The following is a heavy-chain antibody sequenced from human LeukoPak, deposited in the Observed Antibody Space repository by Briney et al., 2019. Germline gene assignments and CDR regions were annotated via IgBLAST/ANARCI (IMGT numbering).Heavy chain of an antibody. CDR1: GYSFTSYW. CDR3: GRWAPAAAENNWFDP. CDR2: IYPGDSDT. V-gene: IGHV5-51*01. Sequence: GESLKISCKGSGYSFTSYWIGWVRQMPGKGLEWMGIIYPGDSDTRYSPSFQGQVTISADKSISTAYLQWSSLKASDTAMYYCGRWAPAAAENNWFDPWGQGTLVTVSS. D-gene: IGHD6-13*01. J-gene: IGHJ5*02.